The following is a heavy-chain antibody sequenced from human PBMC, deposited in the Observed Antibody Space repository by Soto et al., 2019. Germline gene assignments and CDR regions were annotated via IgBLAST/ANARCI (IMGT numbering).Heavy chain of an antibody. J-gene: IGHJ6*02. CDR2: IYPGDSDT. Sequence: SLTMCFKCYGYNLSRYWIGWVRQIPGKGLQWMGIIYPGDSDTKYSPSFQGQVTISADKSISTAYLQWSSLKASDTAMYYCARRDYNILTGYYSYGMDVWGQGTTVTVSS. V-gene: IGHV5-51*01. CDR3: ARRDYNILTGYYSYGMDV. CDR1: GYNLSRYW. D-gene: IGHD3-9*01.